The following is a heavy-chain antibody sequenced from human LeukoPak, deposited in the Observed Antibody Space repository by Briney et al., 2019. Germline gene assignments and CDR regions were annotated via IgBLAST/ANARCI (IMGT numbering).Heavy chain of an antibody. V-gene: IGHV7-4-1*02. CDR3: ATRGVTYPYYYYYYMDV. CDR1: GYTFTDRY. J-gene: IGHJ6*03. D-gene: IGHD1-14*01. CDR2: INTNTGNP. Sequence: ASVKVSCKASGYTFTDRYIHWVRQAPGQGLEWMGWINTNTGNPTYAQGFTGRFVFSLDTSVSTAYLQISSLKAEDTAVYYCATRGVTYPYYYYYYMDVWGKGTTVTVSS.